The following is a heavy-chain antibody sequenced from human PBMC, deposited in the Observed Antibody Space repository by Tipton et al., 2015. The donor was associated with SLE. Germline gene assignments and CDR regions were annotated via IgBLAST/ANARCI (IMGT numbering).Heavy chain of an antibody. Sequence: TLSLTCTVSGVSIRRHYWSWIRLSPGKGLEWIVYTYNNDRTKYNPSLESRVTVSVDTSKNLLSLKLSSVTAAGTAVYFCARFHLKSYYEFDSWGQGTLVTVSP. V-gene: IGHV4-59*07. CDR2: TYNNDRT. J-gene: IGHJ5*01. CDR3: ARFHLKSYYEFDS. CDR1: GVSIRRHY. D-gene: IGHD1-26*01.